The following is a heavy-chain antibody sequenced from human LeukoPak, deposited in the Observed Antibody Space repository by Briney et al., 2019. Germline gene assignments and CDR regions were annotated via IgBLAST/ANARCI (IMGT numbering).Heavy chain of an antibody. Sequence: GGSLRLSCAASGFTVSSNYMSWVRQAPGKGLEWVSVIYSGGSTYYADSVKGRFTISRDNSKNTLYLQMNSLRAEDTAVYYCARADCSGGSCYSSSYFDYWGQGTLVTVSS. CDR3: ARADCSGGSCYSSSYFDY. J-gene: IGHJ4*02. CDR1: GFTVSSNY. CDR2: IYSGGST. D-gene: IGHD2-15*01. V-gene: IGHV3-53*01.